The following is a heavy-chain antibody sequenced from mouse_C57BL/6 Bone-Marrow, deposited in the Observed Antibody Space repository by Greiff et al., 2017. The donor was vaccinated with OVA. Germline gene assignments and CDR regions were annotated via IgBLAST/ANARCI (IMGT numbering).Heavy chain of an antibody. CDR1: GYTFTEYT. D-gene: IGHD2-5*01. J-gene: IGHJ2*01. CDR2: FYPGSGSI. V-gene: IGHV1-62-2*01. Sequence: VKLQESGAELVKPGASVKLSCKASGYTFTEYTIHWVKQRSGQGLEWIGWFYPGSGSIKYNEKFKDKATLTADKSSSTVYMELSRLTSEDSAVYFCARHERDYSNYEDYFDYWGQGTTLTVSS. CDR3: ARHERDYSNYEDYFDY.